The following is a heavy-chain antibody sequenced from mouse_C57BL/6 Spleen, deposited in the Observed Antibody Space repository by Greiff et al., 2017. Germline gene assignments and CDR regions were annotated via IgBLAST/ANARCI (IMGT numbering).Heavy chain of an antibody. CDR2: IDPEDGGT. J-gene: IGHJ3*01. D-gene: IGHD1-1*01. V-gene: IGHV14-2*01. Sequence: VQLKQSGAELVKPGASVKLSCTASGFNIKDYYMHWVKQRTEQGLEWIGRIDPEDGGTKYDPKFQGKATITADTSSNTAYLQLSSLTAEDTAAYYCARAPYYGSSPWFAYWGQGTLVTVSA. CDR3: ARAPYYGSSPWFAY. CDR1: GFNIKDYY.